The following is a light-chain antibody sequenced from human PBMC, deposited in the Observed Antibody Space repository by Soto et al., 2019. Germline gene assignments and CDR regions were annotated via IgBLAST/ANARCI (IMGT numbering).Light chain of an antibody. CDR1: SSDVGTYNL. CDR3: CSYAVTFYV. J-gene: IGLJ1*01. Sequence: QSALTQPASVSGSPGQSITISCAGASSDVGTYNLVSWYQQHPGKAPKLMIYDVSERPSGVPDRFSGSKSGNTASLTISGLQAEDEADYYCCSYAVTFYVFGTGTKLTVL. CDR2: DVS. V-gene: IGLV2-23*02.